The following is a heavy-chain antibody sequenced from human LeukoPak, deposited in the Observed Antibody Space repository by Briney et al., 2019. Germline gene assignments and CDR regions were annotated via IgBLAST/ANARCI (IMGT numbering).Heavy chain of an antibody. D-gene: IGHD4-17*01. CDR1: GYTFTSYG. J-gene: IGHJ3*02. CDR3: TRDLCTVTTGGLGDAFYT. V-gene: IGHV1-18*01. CDR2: ISAYNGNT. Sequence: GASVKLSCKASGYTFTSYGISWVRQAPGQGLEWMGWISAYNGNTNYAQKLQGRVTMTTDTSTSTAYMELRSLRSDDTAVYYCTRDLCTVTTGGLGDAFYTWGQGTTGTVSS.